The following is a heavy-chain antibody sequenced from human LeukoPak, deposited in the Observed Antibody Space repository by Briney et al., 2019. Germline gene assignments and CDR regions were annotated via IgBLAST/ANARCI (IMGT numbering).Heavy chain of an antibody. CDR2: IIPIFGTA. CDR3: ARDQEKYEVRGVMAY. D-gene: IGHD3-10*01. CDR1: GGTFSSYA. Sequence: SVKVSCKASGGTFSSYAISWVRQAPGQGLEWMGGIIPIFGTANYAQKFQGRVTITTDESTSTAYMELSSLRSEDTAVYYCARDQEKYEVRGVMAYWGQGTLVTVSS. J-gene: IGHJ4*02. V-gene: IGHV1-69*05.